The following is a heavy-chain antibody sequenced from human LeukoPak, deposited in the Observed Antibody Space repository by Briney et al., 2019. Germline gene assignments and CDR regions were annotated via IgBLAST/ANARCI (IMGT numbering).Heavy chain of an antibody. V-gene: IGHV4-59*08. CDR3: ARQGELAIDY. CDR2: IYNTGRT. D-gene: IGHD1-26*01. J-gene: IGHJ4*02. Sequence: PSETLSLTCTVSGGSITNYYWSWIRQSPGKGLEWIGFIYNTGRTNYNPSLQSRVTMSIDTSKNQFSLKLSSVTAADTAVYYCARQGELAIDYWGQGTLVTVSS. CDR1: GGSITNYY.